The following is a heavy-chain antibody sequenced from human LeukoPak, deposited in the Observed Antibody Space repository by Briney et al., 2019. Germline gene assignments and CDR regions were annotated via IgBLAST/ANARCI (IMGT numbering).Heavy chain of an antibody. V-gene: IGHV4-38-2*02. CDR1: GYSISSGYY. Sequence: PSETLSLTCTVSGYSISSGYYWGWIRPPPGKGLEWIGSIYYSGSTYYNPSLKSRVTISVDASKNQFSLKLRSVTAADTAVYYCARGQARLAWFDPWGQGTLVTVSS. CDR3: ARGQARLAWFDP. CDR2: IYYSGST. J-gene: IGHJ5*02. D-gene: IGHD6-19*01.